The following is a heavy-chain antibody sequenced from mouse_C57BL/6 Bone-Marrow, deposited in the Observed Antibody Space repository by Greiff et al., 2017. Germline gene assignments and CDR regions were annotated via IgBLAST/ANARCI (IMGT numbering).Heavy chain of an antibody. CDR2: IYPGSGST. CDR3: ARYQGDYDEGGFDY. J-gene: IGHJ2*01. Sequence: VQLQQSGAELVKPGASVKMSCKASGYTFTSYWITWVKQRPGQGLEWIGDIYPGSGSTNYNEKFKSKATLTVDTSSSTAYMQLSSLTSEDSAVYYCARYQGDYDEGGFDYWGQGTTLTVSS. D-gene: IGHD2-4*01. V-gene: IGHV1-55*01. CDR1: GYTFTSYW.